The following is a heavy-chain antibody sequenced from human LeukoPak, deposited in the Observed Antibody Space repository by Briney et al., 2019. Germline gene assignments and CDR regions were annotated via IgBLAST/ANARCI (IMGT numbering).Heavy chain of an antibody. V-gene: IGHV1-2*04. D-gene: IGHD3-10*01. CDR3: ARGDYYGSGTEY. J-gene: IGHJ4*02. CDR1: GYTFTGYY. CDR2: INPNSGGT. Sequence: ASVKVSCKASGYTFTGYYMHWVRQAPGQGLEWMGWINPNSGGTNYAQKFQGWVTMTRDTSISTACMELSRLRSDDTAVYYCARGDYYGSGTEYWGQGTLVTVSS.